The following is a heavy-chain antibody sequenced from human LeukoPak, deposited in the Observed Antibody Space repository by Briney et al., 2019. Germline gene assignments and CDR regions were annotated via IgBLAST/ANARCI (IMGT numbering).Heavy chain of an antibody. J-gene: IGHJ4*02. V-gene: IGHV1-46*01. D-gene: IGHD2-15*01. CDR3: ARVAPNCSGGSCYLDY. CDR2: INPSGGST. CDR1: GYTFTSYY. Sequence: ASVKVSCKASGYTFTSYYMHWVRQAPGQGLEWMGIINPSGGSTSYAQKFQGRVTMTRDTSTSTVYMELSSLRSEDTAVYYCARVAPNCSGGSCYLDYWGQGTLVTVSS.